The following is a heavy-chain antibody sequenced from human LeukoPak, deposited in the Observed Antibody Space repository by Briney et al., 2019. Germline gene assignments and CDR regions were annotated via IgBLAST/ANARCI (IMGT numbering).Heavy chain of an antibody. CDR3: ARDIELSC. D-gene: IGHD1-26*01. V-gene: IGHV3-23*01. CDR1: GLTFSDSA. J-gene: IGHJ4*02. Sequence: GGSLRLSCEASGLTFSDSAMSWVRQASGRGLEWVSLISASGGNSYYADSVKGRFTVSRDSSKNTLHLQMNSLRAEDRAVYYFARDIELSCWGQGTLVTVSS. CDR2: ISASGGNS.